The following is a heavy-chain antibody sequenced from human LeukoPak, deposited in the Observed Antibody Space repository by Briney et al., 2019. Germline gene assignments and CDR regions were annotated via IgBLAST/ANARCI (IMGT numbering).Heavy chain of an antibody. V-gene: IGHV3-30*18. J-gene: IGHJ4*02. Sequence: PGGSLRLSCAASGFTFSSYGMHCVRQAPGKGLEGVAVISYDGSNKYYADSVKGRFTISRDNSKNTLYLQMNSLRAEDTAVYYCAKGRSYYYDSSGYCDYWGQGTLVTVSS. CDR3: AKGRSYYYDSSGYCDY. CDR1: GFTFSSYG. D-gene: IGHD3-22*01. CDR2: ISYDGSNK.